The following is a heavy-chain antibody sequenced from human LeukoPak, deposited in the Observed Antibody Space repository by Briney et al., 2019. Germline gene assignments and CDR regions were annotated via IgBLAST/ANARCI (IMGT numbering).Heavy chain of an antibody. CDR1: GFAFSTYA. J-gene: IGHJ3*02. V-gene: IGHV3-23*01. Sequence: GGSLRLSCAASGFAFSTYAMNWVRQAPGRGLEWVSTISTGGGSIYYADSVKGRFTISRDNSKNTLHLQMNSLRAEDTAVYYCARGRSFDAFDIWGQGTMVTVPS. D-gene: IGHD1-26*01. CDR3: ARGRSFDAFDI. CDR2: ISTGGGSI.